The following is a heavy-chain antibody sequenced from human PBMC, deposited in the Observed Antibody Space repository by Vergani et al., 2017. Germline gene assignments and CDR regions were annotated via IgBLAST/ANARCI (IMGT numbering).Heavy chain of an antibody. CDR3: AKEGSSSDSIYYYYYGMDV. CDR1: GFTFSSYA. D-gene: IGHD6-6*01. V-gene: IGHV3-23*04. CDR2: ISGSGGST. Sequence: VQLVESGGGVVQPGRSLRLSCAASGFTFSSYAMSWVRQAPGKGLEWVSAISGSGGSTYYADSVKGRFTSSRDNSKNTLYLQMNSLRAEDTAVYYCAKEGSSSDSIYYYYYGMDVWGQGTTVTVSS. J-gene: IGHJ6*02.